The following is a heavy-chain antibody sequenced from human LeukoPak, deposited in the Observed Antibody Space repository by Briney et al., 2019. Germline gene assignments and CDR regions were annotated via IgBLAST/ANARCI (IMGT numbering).Heavy chain of an antibody. V-gene: IGHV3-23*01. CDR3: AKDLGYYDSSGYYKAFDI. CDR2: ISGSGGST. J-gene: IGHJ3*02. CDR1: GFTFSNAW. Sequence: PGGSLRLSCAASGFTFSNAWMSWVRQAPGKGLEWVSAISGSGGSTYYADSVKGRFTISRDNSKNTLYLQMNSLRAEDTAVYYCAKDLGYYDSSGYYKAFDIWGQGTMVTVSS. D-gene: IGHD3-22*01.